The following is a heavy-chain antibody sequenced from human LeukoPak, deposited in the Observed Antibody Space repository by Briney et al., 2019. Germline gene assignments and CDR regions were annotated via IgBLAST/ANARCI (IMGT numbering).Heavy chain of an antibody. CDR3: AKWASDNRAFDL. CDR1: GTSITSYY. Sequence: SQTLSLTCTVSGTSITSYYWNWIRHAPGQGPEWIGYGQYSGNTKYNPPLKSRVTIPVDTSKNQVSLRLSSVTAADTAVYFCAKWASDNRAFDLWGRGTQVTVSS. CDR2: GQYSGNT. D-gene: IGHD2-8*01. V-gene: IGHV4-59*08. J-gene: IGHJ4*02.